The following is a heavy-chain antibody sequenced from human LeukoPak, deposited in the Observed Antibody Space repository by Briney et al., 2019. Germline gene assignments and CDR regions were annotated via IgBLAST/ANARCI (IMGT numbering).Heavy chain of an antibody. Sequence: ASVKVSCKASGGTFSSYAISWVRQAPGQGLEWMGRIIPILGTATHAQKFQGRVTIIADKSTSTAYMELSSLRSEDTAVYYCARGAQRGYSSSWPLLVDYWGQGTLVTVSS. CDR2: IIPILGTA. V-gene: IGHV1-69*04. D-gene: IGHD6-13*01. CDR3: ARGAQRGYSSSWPLLVDY. CDR1: GGTFSSYA. J-gene: IGHJ4*02.